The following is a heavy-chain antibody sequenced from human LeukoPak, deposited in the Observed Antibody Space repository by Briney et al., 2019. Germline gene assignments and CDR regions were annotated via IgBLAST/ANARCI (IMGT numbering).Heavy chain of an antibody. D-gene: IGHD6-19*01. CDR1: GYTFTGYY. V-gene: IGHV1-2*02. Sequence: ASVKVSCKASGYTFTGYYMHWVRQAPGQGLEWMGSINPNSGGTNYAQKFQGRVTMTRDTSISTAYLQWSSLKASDTAMYYCARGPYSSGWYWGGYWGQGTLVTVSS. CDR2: INPNSGGT. J-gene: IGHJ4*02. CDR3: ARGPYSSGWYWGGY.